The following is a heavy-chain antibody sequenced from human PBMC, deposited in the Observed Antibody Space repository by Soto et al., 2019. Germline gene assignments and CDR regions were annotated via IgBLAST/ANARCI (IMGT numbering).Heavy chain of an antibody. CDR2: ISYDGTNK. Sequence: QVQLVASGGGVVQPGRSLRLSCAASGFTFSNYGMHWVRQAPGKGLEWVALISYDGTNKYYADSVKGRFTISRDNSKNTLYLQMNSLRAEDTAVYYCTRDDRFKVVIIFPTTFDYWGQGTLVTVSS. CDR3: TRDDRFKVVIIFPTTFDY. CDR1: GFTFSNYG. D-gene: IGHD3-3*01. J-gene: IGHJ4*02. V-gene: IGHV3-30*03.